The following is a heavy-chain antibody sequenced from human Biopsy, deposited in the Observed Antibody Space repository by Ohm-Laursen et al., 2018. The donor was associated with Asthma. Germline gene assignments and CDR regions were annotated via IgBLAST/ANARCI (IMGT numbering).Heavy chain of an antibody. V-gene: IGHV3-30*03. J-gene: IGHJ4*02. CDR1: GFTFSSYG. CDR3: SREEPTSGWYQGSILR. Sequence: SLRLSCTASGFTFSSYGMHWVRQAPGKGLEWVTCISYDGSNKYYADSVKGRSTISRDNSKNTLYLQMNSLRAEDTAVYYCSREEPTSGWYQGSILRWGQGTLVTVSS. CDR2: ISYDGSNK. D-gene: IGHD6-19*01.